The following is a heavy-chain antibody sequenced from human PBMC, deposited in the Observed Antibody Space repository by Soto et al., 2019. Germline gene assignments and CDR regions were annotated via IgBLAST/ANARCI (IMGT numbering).Heavy chain of an antibody. V-gene: IGHV1-69*04. CDR1: GGTFSSYT. J-gene: IGHJ4*02. CDR2: IIPILGIA. CDR3: ARDGLPRPFDY. Sequence: SVKVSCKASGGTFSSYTISWVRQAPGQGLEWMGRIIPILGIANYAQKFQGRVTITADKSTSTAYMELSSLRSEDTAVYYCARDGLPRPFDYWGQGTLVTVSS.